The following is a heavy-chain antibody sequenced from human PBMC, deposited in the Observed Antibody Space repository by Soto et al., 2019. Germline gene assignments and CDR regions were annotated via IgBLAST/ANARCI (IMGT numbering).Heavy chain of an antibody. J-gene: IGHJ6*02. D-gene: IGHD6-13*01. CDR2: ISSNGGST. CDR1: GFTFSSYA. V-gene: IGHV3-64D*08. Sequence: GGSLRLSCSASGFTFSSYAMHWVRQAPGKGLEYVSAISSNGGSTYYADSVKGRFTISRDNSKNTLYLQMSSLRAEDTAVYYCVKAGQRSSSWVSLGVHGMDVWGQGTTVTVSS. CDR3: VKAGQRSSSWVSLGVHGMDV.